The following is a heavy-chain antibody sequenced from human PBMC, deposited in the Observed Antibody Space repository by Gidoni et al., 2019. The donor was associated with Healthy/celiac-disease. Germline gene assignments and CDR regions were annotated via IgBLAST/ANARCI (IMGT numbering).Heavy chain of an antibody. D-gene: IGHD6-6*01. V-gene: IGHV1-18*01. Sequence: QLQLVQSGAEVKKPGASVKVSCKASGYTFTSYGISWVRQAPGQGLEWMGWISAYNGNTNYAQKLQGRVTMTTDTSTSTAYMELRSLRSDDTAVYYCARVGPYSSSSGVSYYYGMDVWGQGTTVTVSS. CDR1: GYTFTSYG. CDR2: ISAYNGNT. J-gene: IGHJ6*02. CDR3: ARVGPYSSSSGVSYYYGMDV.